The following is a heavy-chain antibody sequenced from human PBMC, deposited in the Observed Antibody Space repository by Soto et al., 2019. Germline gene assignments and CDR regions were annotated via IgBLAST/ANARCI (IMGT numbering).Heavy chain of an antibody. CDR2: ISYDGSNK. J-gene: IGHJ5*02. CDR1: GFTFSSYA. Sequence: QVQLVESGGGVVQPGRSLRLSCAASGFTFSSYAMHWVRQAPGKGLEWVAVISYDGSNKYYADSVKGRFTISRDNSKNSRYLQMNSLRAEDTAVYYCAPSVGMPIDLWGQGTLVTVSS. D-gene: IGHD7-27*01. V-gene: IGHV3-30-3*01. CDR3: APSVGMPIDL.